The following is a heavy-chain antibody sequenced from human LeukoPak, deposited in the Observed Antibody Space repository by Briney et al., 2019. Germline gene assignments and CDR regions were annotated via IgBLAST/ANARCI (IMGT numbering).Heavy chain of an antibody. CDR1: GGSIIGSY. D-gene: IGHD2-15*01. J-gene: IGHJ5*01. V-gene: IGHV4-4*07. Sequence: PSETLSLTCTVSGGSIIGSYWSWIRQPAGKGLEWIGRIYSSGSTNYNPSLKSRVTMSVDTSKNQVSLKLNSVTAADTAVYYCARGFCSGGSCYLFDSRGQGTLVTVSS. CDR3: ARGFCSGGSCYLFDS. CDR2: IYSSGST.